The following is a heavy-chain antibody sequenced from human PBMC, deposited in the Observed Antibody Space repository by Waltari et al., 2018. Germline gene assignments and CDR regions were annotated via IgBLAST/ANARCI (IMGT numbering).Heavy chain of an antibody. D-gene: IGHD4-17*01. CDR2: IRNKGSSDST. CDR1: GCTFSDHY. V-gene: IGHV3-72*01. CDR3: VRDRGDYVTDY. Sequence: EVLLVESGGGLVQPGGSLRLSCAASGCTFSDHYMDWVRQGPGKGRGWVGRIRNKGSSDSTNYAASVKGRFTVSRDDSKNSLYLQMNSLKTEDTAVYYCVRDRGDYVTDYWGQGTLVTVSS. J-gene: IGHJ4*02.